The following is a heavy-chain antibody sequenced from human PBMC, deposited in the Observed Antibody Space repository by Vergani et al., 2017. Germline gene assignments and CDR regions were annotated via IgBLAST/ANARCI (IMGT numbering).Heavy chain of an antibody. CDR2: INPNSGGT. Sequence: VQLLESGAEVKKPGASVKVSCKASGYTFTGYYMHWVRQAPGQGLEWMGWINPNSGGTNYAQKFQGRVTITADESTSTAYMELSSLRSEDTAVYYCASYDDILYWFDPWGQGTLVTVSS. CDR1: GYTFTGYY. J-gene: IGHJ5*02. V-gene: IGHV1-2*02. CDR3: ASYDDILYWFDP. D-gene: IGHD3-9*01.